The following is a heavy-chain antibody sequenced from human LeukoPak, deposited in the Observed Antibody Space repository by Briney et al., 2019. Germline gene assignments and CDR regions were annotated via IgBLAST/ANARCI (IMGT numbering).Heavy chain of an antibody. CDR2: SHYSGTT. J-gene: IGHJ3*01. CDR1: GGSISSYY. D-gene: IGHD2-2*01. CDR3: ARSASTSSRSAFDC. Sequence: SETLSLTCTISGGSISSYYWSWIRQPPGKGLEWIGYSHYSGTTNYNPSLKSRVTISVDTSKNQFSLTLSSVTAADTAVYYCARSASTSSRSAFDCWGQGIVVTVSS. V-gene: IGHV4-59*01.